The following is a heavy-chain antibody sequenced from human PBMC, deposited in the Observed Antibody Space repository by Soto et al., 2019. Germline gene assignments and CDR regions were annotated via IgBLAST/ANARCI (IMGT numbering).Heavy chain of an antibody. J-gene: IGHJ4*02. CDR1: GFSLSTSGVG. CDR3: AHIVPDSSLSGGYYFDY. D-gene: IGHD3-22*01. V-gene: IGHV2-5*02. CDR2: IYWDDDK. Sequence: QITLRESGPTLVKPTQTLTLTCTFSGFSLSTSGVGVGWIRQPPGKALEWLALIYWDDDKRYSPSLKSRLTITKDTSKNQVVLTMTNMDPVDTATYYCAHIVPDSSLSGGYYFDYWGQGTLVTVSS.